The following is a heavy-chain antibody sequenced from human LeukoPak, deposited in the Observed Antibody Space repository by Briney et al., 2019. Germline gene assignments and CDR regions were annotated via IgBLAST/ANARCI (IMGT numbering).Heavy chain of an antibody. V-gene: IGHV1-69*04. D-gene: IGHD1-26*01. Sequence: GSSVKVSCKASGGTFSSYAISWVRQAPGQGLEWMGRIIPILGIANYGQKFQGRVTITADKSTSTAYMELSSLRSEDTAVYYCARERVGATEQSFDYWGQGTLVTVSS. CDR1: GGTFSSYA. J-gene: IGHJ4*02. CDR2: IIPILGIA. CDR3: ARERVGATEQSFDY.